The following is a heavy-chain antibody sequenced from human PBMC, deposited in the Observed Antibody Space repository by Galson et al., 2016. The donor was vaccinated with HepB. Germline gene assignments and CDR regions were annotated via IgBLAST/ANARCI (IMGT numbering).Heavy chain of an antibody. CDR2: IDWDDDK. CDR3: ARIRGHAPDFYDSRGYYFDY. D-gene: IGHD3-22*01. Sequence: PALVKPTQTLTLTCTFSGFSLRTSGMCVSWIRQPPGKALEWLARIDWDDDKYYSTSLKTRLTISKDASKNQVVLTMTNVDPVDTATYYCARIRGHAPDFYDSRGYYFDYWGQGTLVTVSS. CDR1: GFSLRTSGMC. J-gene: IGHJ4*02. V-gene: IGHV2-70*11.